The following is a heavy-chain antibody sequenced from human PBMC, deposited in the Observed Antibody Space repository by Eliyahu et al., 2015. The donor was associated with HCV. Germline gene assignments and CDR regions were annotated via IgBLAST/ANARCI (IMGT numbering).Heavy chain of an antibody. Sequence: EVQLLESGGGLEQPGGSLRLSCAGXGFPFSXYAMXWVRQAPGKGLEWVSAISGSGDSTYYADSVKGRFTISRDNSKNTLYLQMNSLRAEDTAVYYCAKYNRNYDFWSGYYKDAFDIWGQGTMVTVSS. J-gene: IGHJ3*02. CDR3: AKYNRNYDFWSGYYKDAFDI. CDR1: GFPFSXYA. V-gene: IGHV3-23*01. D-gene: IGHD3-3*01. CDR2: ISGSGDST.